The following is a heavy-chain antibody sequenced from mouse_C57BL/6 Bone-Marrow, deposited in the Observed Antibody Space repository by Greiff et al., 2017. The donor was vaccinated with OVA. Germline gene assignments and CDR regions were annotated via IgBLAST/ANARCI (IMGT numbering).Heavy chain of an antibody. CDR3: ARLNGWYYFDY. D-gene: IGHD2-2*01. CDR1: GFTFSSYG. Sequence: EVQLVESGGDLVKPGGSLKLSCAASGFTFSSYGMSWVRQTPDKRLECVATISSGGSYTYYPDSVKGRFTISRDNAKNTLYLQMSSLKSEDTAMYYCARLNGWYYFDYWGQGTTLTVSS. V-gene: IGHV5-6*01. CDR2: ISSGGSYT. J-gene: IGHJ2*01.